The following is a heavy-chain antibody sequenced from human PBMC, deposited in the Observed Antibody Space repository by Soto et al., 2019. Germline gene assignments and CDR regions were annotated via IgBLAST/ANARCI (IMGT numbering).Heavy chain of an antibody. CDR1: GFTFDDYA. D-gene: IGHD5-18*01. J-gene: IGHJ4*02. CDR2: ISWNSGNI. Sequence: EVQLEGSGGALVQPGRSLRLSCAASGFTFDDYARHWVRQVLGKGLGGVSSISWNSGNIGYADSVKGRFTTSRDNAKNSVYLQMNSLRPEDTALYYCVRSKGGYSYGTPFDYWGQGTLVTVSS. CDR3: VRSKGGYSYGTPFDY. V-gene: IGHV3-9*01.